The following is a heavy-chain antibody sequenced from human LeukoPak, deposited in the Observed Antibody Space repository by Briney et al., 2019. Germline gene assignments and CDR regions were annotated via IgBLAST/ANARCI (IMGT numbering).Heavy chain of an antibody. CDR1: GFTFSSYV. CDR2: ISGNGVTT. CDR3: VRVWMPVAGGFDY. V-gene: IGHV3-64D*06. D-gene: IGHD6-19*01. Sequence: GGSLRLSCSASGFTFSSYVMRWVRQAPGKGLEYVSAISGNGVTTYYVDSVKGRFTISRDNSKNTLYLQMSSLRAEDTAVYYCVRVWMPVAGGFDYWGQGTLVTVSS. J-gene: IGHJ4*02.